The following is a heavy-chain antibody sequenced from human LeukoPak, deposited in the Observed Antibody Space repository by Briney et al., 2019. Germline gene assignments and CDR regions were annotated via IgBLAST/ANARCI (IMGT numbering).Heavy chain of an antibody. D-gene: IGHD6-6*01. CDR1: GYTYTGYY. CDR2: INPNSGGT. J-gene: IGHJ4*02. V-gene: IGHV1-2*02. CDR3: ARDFKSIAARPTDY. Sequence: ASVKVSCKASGYTYTGYYMHWVRQAPGQGLEWMGWINPNSGGTNYAQKFQGRVTMTRDTSISTAYMELSRLRSDDTAVYYCARDFKSIAARPTDYWGQGTLVTVSS.